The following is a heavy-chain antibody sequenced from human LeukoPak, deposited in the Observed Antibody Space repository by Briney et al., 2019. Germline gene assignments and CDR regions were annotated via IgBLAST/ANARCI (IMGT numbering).Heavy chain of an antibody. Sequence: GASVKVSCKASGGTFSSYTISWVRQAPGQGLEWMGGIIPNFGTPNYAQRFRGRVTMTRDMSTGTVYMELSSLTSEDTAVYYCARETITIFGLVRTQTTKGPHRFDPWGQGTLVTVSS. CDR1: GGTFSSYT. J-gene: IGHJ5*02. D-gene: IGHD3-3*01. V-gene: IGHV1-69*05. CDR3: ARETITIFGLVRTQTTKGPHRFDP. CDR2: IIPNFGTP.